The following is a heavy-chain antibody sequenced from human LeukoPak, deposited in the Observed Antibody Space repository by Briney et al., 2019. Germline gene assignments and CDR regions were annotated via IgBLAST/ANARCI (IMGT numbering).Heavy chain of an antibody. CDR2: ISSSSSYI. CDR3: ANGGGYVNDAFDI. CDR1: GFTFSSYS. J-gene: IGHJ3*02. Sequence: PGGSLRLSCAASGFTFSSYSMNWVRQAPGKGLEWVSSISSSSSYIYYADSVKGRFTISRDNAKNSLYLQMNSLRAEDTALYYCANGGGYVNDAFDIWGQGTMVTVSS. V-gene: IGHV3-21*04. D-gene: IGHD5-12*01.